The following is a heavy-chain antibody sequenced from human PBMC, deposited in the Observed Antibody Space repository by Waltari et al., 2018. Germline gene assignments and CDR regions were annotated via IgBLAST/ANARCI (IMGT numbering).Heavy chain of an antibody. CDR3: ARWRFCRSTTCLYGMDV. D-gene: IGHD2-2*01. CDR2: IKSDGMSI. V-gene: IGHV3-74*01. Sequence: EVQLVESGGVLAQPGGSLRLSCAASGFPFSTYWMHWVRQAPGKGLLCVQRIKSDGMSIGDADSGKGRFTISRDNAKNTLYIQMNSLRAEYTAVYYCARWRFCRSTTCLYGMDVWGQGTTVTVSS. CDR1: GFPFSTYW. J-gene: IGHJ6*02.